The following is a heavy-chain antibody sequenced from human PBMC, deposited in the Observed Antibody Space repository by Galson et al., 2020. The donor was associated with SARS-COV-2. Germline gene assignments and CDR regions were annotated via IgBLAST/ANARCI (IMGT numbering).Heavy chain of an antibody. CDR3: ARAFRDFWSGYQSCYFGY. Sequence: SETLSLTCAVSGYSISSGYYWGWIRQPPGKGLEWIGRIYHSGSTYYNPSLKSRVTISVDTSKNQFSLKLSSVTAADTAVYYCARAFRDFWSGYQSCYFGYWGQGTLVTVSS. V-gene: IGHV4-38-2*01. J-gene: IGHJ4*02. D-gene: IGHD3-3*01. CDR2: IYHSGST. CDR1: GYSISSGYY.